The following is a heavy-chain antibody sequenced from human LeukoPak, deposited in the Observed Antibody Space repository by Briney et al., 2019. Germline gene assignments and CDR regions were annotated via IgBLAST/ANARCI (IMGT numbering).Heavy chain of an antibody. CDR3: ARVSSGWYYFDY. CDR1: GFTFSSYE. V-gene: IGHV3-48*03. CDR2: ISSSGSTI. Sequence: PGGSLRLSCPASGFTFSSYEMNWVRQAPGKGLEWVSYISSSGSTIYYADSVKGRFTISRDNAKNSLYLQMNSLRAEDTAVYYCARVSSGWYYFDYWGQGTLVAVSS. D-gene: IGHD6-19*01. J-gene: IGHJ4*02.